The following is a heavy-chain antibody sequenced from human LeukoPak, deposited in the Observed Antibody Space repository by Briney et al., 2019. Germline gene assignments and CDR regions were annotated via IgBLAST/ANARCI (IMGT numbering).Heavy chain of an antibody. J-gene: IGHJ4*02. V-gene: IGHV3-49*04. CDR3: TRDQTPYY. CDR1: GFTFGDYA. Sequence: GRSLRLSCTTSGFTFGDYAMTWVRQAPGKGLEWVGFIASETYGGTAEYAASVKGRFIISRDDSKSIAYLQMNSLKTEDTAVYYCTRDQTPYYWGQGTLVTVSS. CDR2: IASETYGGTA.